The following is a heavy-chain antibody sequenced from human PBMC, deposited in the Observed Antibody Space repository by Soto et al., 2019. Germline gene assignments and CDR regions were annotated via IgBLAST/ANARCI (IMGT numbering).Heavy chain of an antibody. V-gene: IGHV3-30*04. CDR3: AKAEKMATIGVIN. D-gene: IGHD5-12*01. CDR1: GFTFSSYA. Sequence: QVQLVESGGGVVQPGRSLRLSCAASGFTFSSYAMHWVRQAPGKGLEWVAVISYDGSNKYYADSVKGRFTISRDNSKNTLYLQMNSLRAEDTAVYYCAKAEKMATIGVINWGQGTLVTVSS. CDR2: ISYDGSNK. J-gene: IGHJ4*02.